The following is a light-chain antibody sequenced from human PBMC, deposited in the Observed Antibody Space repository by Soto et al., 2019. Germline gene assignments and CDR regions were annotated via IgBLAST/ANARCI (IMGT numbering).Light chain of an antibody. CDR1: QSISSW. J-gene: IGKJ3*01. CDR3: QQHDSYPIT. V-gene: IGKV1-5*03. Sequence: DIQMTQSPSTVSASVGDRVTITCRATQSISSWLAWYQLKXXXAPKLLIYKASILVGGVPSXXXXXXXXXXXXXTISSLQPDDFATYFCQQHDSYPITFGPGTKVDIK. CDR2: KAS.